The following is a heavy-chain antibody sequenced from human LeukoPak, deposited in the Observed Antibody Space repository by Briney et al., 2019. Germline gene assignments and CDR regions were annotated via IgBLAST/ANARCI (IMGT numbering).Heavy chain of an antibody. J-gene: IGHJ4*02. CDR2: INWNGGGT. D-gene: IGHD3-22*01. CDR1: GFTFDDYG. Sequence: GGSLRLSCAASGFTFDDYGMSWVRQAPGKGLEWVSGINWNGGGTGYADSVKGRFTISRDGAKNSLYLQMNTLRAEDTALYYCARGASYYYDSSGYYNWGQGTLVTVSS. CDR3: ARGASYYYDSSGYYN. V-gene: IGHV3-20*04.